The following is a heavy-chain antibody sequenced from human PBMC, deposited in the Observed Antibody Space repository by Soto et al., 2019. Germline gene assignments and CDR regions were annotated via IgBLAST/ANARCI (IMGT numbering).Heavy chain of an antibody. CDR2: IYRTGST. CDR1: GGSFTSXXX. D-gene: IGHD1-7*01. Sequence: QVQLQESGPGLVKPSGTXXLTCAVSGGSFTSXXXWSWVRQPPGQGLERIGEIYRTGSTNYNPPLKSPVTISLDKSENQFSLKVTSLTAADTAVYYCASRDPGTSVDYWGQGTLVTVSS. J-gene: IGHJ4*02. V-gene: IGHV4-4*02. CDR3: ASRDPGTSVDY.